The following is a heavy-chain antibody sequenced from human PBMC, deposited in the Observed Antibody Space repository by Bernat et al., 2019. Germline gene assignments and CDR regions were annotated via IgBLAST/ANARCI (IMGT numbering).Heavy chain of an antibody. CDR1: GFSLTTSGVG. Sequence: QITLKESGPTVLKPTQTLTLTCTFSGFSLTTSGVGVAWIRQPPGKALEWLALIYWDDDKYYSPSLRSRLTITKDTSKNQVVLTMTNMDPVDTATYYCAHRRTLRSGNYFDYWGQGTLVTVSS. CDR2: IYWDDDK. CDR3: AHRRTLRSGNYFDY. V-gene: IGHV2-5*02. J-gene: IGHJ4*02.